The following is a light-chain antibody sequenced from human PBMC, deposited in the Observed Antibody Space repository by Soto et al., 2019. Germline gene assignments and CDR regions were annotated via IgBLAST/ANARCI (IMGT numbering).Light chain of an antibody. V-gene: IGKV3-20*01. CDR3: HQFGSSPQT. Sequence: EIVLTQSPGTLSLSPGERATLSCRASQNVNSNHIAWYQQKPGQAPRLLIYGPSSRATGIPERFSGSGSGTDFTLTISRLEPEDFAVYFCHQFGSSPQTFGHGTEVEIK. J-gene: IGKJ1*01. CDR2: GPS. CDR1: QNVNSNH.